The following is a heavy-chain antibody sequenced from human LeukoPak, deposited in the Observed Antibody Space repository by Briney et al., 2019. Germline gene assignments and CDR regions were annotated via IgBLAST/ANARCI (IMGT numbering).Heavy chain of an antibody. Sequence: GGSLRLSCAASGFTFSSYEMNWVRQAPGKGLEWVSYISSSGSTIYYADSVKGRFTISRDNAKNSLYLQMNSLRAEDAAVYYCASLPSYYDSRSIDYWGQGTLVTVSS. D-gene: IGHD3-22*01. CDR1: GFTFSSYE. V-gene: IGHV3-48*03. CDR3: ASLPSYYDSRSIDY. J-gene: IGHJ4*02. CDR2: ISSSGSTI.